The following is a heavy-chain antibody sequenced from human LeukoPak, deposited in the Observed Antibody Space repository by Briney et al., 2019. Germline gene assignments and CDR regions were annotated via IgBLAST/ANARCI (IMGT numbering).Heavy chain of an antibody. Sequence: GGSLRLSCAASGFTVSSNYMSWVRQAPGKGLEWVSVIYSGGSTYYADSVKGRFTISRDNSKNTLYLQMNSLRAEDTAVYYCARGIPYYYGSGSYYLDYWGQGTLVTVSS. V-gene: IGHV3-53*01. CDR2: IYSGGST. D-gene: IGHD3-10*01. CDR3: ARGIPYYYGSGSYYLDY. CDR1: GFTVSSNY. J-gene: IGHJ4*02.